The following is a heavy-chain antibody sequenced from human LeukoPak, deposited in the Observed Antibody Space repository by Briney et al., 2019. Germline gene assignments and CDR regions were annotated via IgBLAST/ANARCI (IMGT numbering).Heavy chain of an antibody. CDR1: GFTFSSYE. D-gene: IGHD2-21*01. V-gene: IGHV3-48*03. J-gene: IGHJ4*02. CDR3: AKERRGWYSEN. CDR2: ISSSGSTI. Sequence: GGSLRLSCAASGFTFSSYEMNWVRQAPGKGLEWVSYISSSGSTIYYADSVKGRFTISRDNSKNTLYLQMNSLRVEDTAVYYCAKERRGWYSENWGQGTPVTVSS.